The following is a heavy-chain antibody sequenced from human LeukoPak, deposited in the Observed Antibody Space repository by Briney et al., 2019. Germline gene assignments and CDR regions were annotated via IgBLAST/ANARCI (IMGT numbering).Heavy chain of an antibody. CDR1: GFTVISNY. CDR3: ARDLFGSGGTSLQH. CDR2: IYSGGST. D-gene: IGHD2-15*01. J-gene: IGHJ1*01. V-gene: IGHV3-53*01. Sequence: PGGSLRLSCAASGFTVISNYMSWVRQAPGKGLEWVSVIYSGGSTYYADSVKGRFTISRDNSKNTLYLQMNSLRAEDTAVYYCARDLFGSGGTSLQHWGQGTLVTVSS.